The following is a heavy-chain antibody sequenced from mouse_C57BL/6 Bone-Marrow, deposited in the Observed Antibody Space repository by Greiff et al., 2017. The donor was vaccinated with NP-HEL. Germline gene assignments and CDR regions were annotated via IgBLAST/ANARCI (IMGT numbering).Heavy chain of an antibody. CDR3: TTYLLSYAMDY. J-gene: IGHJ4*01. Sequence: EVKLQESGAELVRPGASVKLSCTASGFNIKDDYMHWVKQRPEQGLEWIGWIDPENGDTEYASKFQGKATITADTSSNTAYLQLSSLTSEDTAVYYCTTYLLSYAMDYWGQGTSVTVSS. CDR2: IDPENGDT. D-gene: IGHD2-1*01. V-gene: IGHV14-4*01. CDR1: GFNIKDDY.